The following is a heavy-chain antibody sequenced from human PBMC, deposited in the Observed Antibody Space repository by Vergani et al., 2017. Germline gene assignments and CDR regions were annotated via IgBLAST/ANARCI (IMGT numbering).Heavy chain of an antibody. CDR3: ATKSCGTPGCQIGYFKE. J-gene: IGHJ1*01. V-gene: IGHV3-30*03. Sequence: QVHLVESGGGVVQPGRSLRLPCVVSGFTSSYYGMHWVRQAPGKGLEWVAVISDDGTQKYYADSVKGRFTISRDNSKSTLYLQMNSLRTEDAAVYYCATKSCGTPGCQIGYFKEWGQGTLVTVSS. CDR1: GFTSSYYG. D-gene: IGHD1-1*01. CDR2: ISDDGTQK.